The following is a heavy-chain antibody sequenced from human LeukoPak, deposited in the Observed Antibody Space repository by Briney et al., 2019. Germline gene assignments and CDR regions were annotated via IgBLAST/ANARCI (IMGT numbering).Heavy chain of an antibody. CDR3: ARTRYYDSSGYYYD. V-gene: IGHV4-39*01. CDR2: VYYSGST. Sequence: PSETLSLTCTVSGGSISSSSYYWGWIRQPPGKGLEWIGSVYYSGSTYYNPSLKSRVTISVDTSKNRFSLKLSSVTAADTAVYYCARTRYYDSSGYYYDWGQGTLVTVSS. CDR1: GGSISSSSYY. J-gene: IGHJ4*02. D-gene: IGHD3-22*01.